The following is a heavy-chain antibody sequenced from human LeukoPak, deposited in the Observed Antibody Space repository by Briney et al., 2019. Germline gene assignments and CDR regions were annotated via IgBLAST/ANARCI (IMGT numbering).Heavy chain of an antibody. J-gene: IGHJ4*02. Sequence: GGSLRLSCAASGFTVSSNYMSWVRQAPGKGLEWVSVIYTGGSTYYADSVKGRFTISRDNSKNTLYLQMSSLRAEDTAVYYCARAGRILWFGELLSWGQGTLVTVSS. V-gene: IGHV3-53*01. CDR3: ARAGRILWFGELLS. CDR1: GFTVSSNY. CDR2: IYTGGST. D-gene: IGHD3-10*01.